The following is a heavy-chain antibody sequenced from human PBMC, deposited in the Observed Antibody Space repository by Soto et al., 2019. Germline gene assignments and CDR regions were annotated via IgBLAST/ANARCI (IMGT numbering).Heavy chain of an antibody. CDR1: GYTFTSYA. CDR3: ARDSEWGRHHFEQITIPYGMDV. V-gene: IGHV1-3*01. CDR2: INAGNGNT. Sequence: GASVKVSCKASGYTFTSYAMHWVRQAPGQRLEWMGWINAGNGNTKYSQKFQGRVTITRDTSASTAYMELSSLRSEDTAVYYCARDSEWGRHHFEQITIPYGMDVWGQGTTVTVSS. D-gene: IGHD3-3*01. J-gene: IGHJ6*02.